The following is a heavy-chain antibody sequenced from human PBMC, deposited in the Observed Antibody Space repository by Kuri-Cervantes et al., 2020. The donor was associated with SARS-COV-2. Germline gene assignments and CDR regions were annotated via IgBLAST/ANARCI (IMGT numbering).Heavy chain of an antibody. V-gene: IGHV3-23*01. J-gene: IGHJ5*02. CDR2: ITSSGGNT. D-gene: IGHD1-20*01. CDR1: GFTFSTYA. CDR3: ARAGYYWGMSWFDP. Sequence: GGSLRLSCAASGFTFSTYAMSWVRQAPGKGLEWVSGITSSGGNTYYADSAKGRFTISRDNSKNTLYLQMNSLRDEDTAVYYCARAGYYWGMSWFDPWGQGTLVTVSS.